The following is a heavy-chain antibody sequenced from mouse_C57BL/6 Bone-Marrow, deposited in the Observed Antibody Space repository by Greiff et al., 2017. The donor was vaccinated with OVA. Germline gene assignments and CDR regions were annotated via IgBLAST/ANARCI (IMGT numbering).Heavy chain of an antibody. J-gene: IGHJ3*01. CDR3: ARDYYGSSLWFAY. CDR2: IYPRSGNT. Sequence: VQLQQSGAELARPGASVKLSCKASGYTFTSYGISWVKQRTGQGLEWIGEIYPRSGNTYYNEKFKGKATLTADKSSSTAYMELRSLTSEDSAVYFCARDYYGSSLWFAYWGQGTLVTVYA. V-gene: IGHV1-81*01. D-gene: IGHD1-1*01. CDR1: GYTFTSYG.